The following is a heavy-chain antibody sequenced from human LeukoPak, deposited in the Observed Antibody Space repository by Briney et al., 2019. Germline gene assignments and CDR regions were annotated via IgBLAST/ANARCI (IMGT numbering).Heavy chain of an antibody. Sequence: SETLSLACTVSGGSISSYYWRWIRQPPVKGLEWIGYIYYSGSTNYNPSLKSRVTISVDTSKNQFSLKLSSVTAADTAVYYCARVPSYYDFWSGYYRESAAFDIWGQGTMVTVSS. CDR3: ARVPSYYDFWSGYYRESAAFDI. D-gene: IGHD3-3*01. V-gene: IGHV4-59*01. J-gene: IGHJ3*02. CDR1: GGSISSYY. CDR2: IYYSGST.